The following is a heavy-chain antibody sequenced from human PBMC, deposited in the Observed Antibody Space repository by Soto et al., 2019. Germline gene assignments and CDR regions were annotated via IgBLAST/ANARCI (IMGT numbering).Heavy chain of an antibody. CDR1: GFTLSSYK. Sequence: VQLVESGGGLVQPGGSLRLSCAASGFTLSSYKMNWVRQAPGKGLEWVSYISSSGSTIYYAGSVKGRFTISRDNAKNSLYLQMNSLRAEDTAVYYCARDQGLGCSTTSCYIGMSAFDIWGQGTMVTVSS. V-gene: IGHV3-48*03. D-gene: IGHD2-2*02. CDR3: ARDQGLGCSTTSCYIGMSAFDI. CDR2: ISSSGSTI. J-gene: IGHJ3*02.